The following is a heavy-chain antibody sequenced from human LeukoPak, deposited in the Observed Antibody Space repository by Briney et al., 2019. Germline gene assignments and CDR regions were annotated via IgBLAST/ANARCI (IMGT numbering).Heavy chain of an antibody. D-gene: IGHD3-10*02. Sequence: GGSLRLSCEVSGFTFDDHAINWVRQAPGKGLEWVANINWSGGSTGYGDSVKGRFIICRDNTKNSVFLQMHSLRGDDNALYYCSRDMLLEDAFDIWGQGTMVIVSS. CDR2: INWSGGST. V-gene: IGHV3-20*04. CDR3: SRDMLLEDAFDI. J-gene: IGHJ3*02. CDR1: GFTFDDHA.